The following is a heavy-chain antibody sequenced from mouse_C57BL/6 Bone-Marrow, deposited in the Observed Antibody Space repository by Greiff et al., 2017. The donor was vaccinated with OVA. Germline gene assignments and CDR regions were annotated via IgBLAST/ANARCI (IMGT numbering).Heavy chain of an antibody. CDR1: GFTFSSYG. J-gene: IGHJ2*01. V-gene: IGHV5-6*01. D-gene: IGHD2-13*01. CDR2: ISSGGSYN. Sequence: EVKLVESGGDLVKPGGSLKLSCAASGFTFSSYGMSWVRQTPDKRLEWVATISSGGSYNYYPDSVKGRFTISRDNAKNTLYLQMSSLKSEDTAMYYCARHVTYYFGDWGQGTTLTVSS. CDR3: ARHVTYYFGD.